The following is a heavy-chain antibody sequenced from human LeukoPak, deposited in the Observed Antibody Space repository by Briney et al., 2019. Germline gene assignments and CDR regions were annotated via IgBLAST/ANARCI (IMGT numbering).Heavy chain of an antibody. J-gene: IGHJ4*02. V-gene: IGHV3-21*01. CDR2: INSSSSYI. Sequence: GGSLRLSCAGAGVTFSSYSMNWVRQAPGKGLEWVSSINSSSSYIYYADSVKRRFTISRDNAKNSLYLQLNRLRAEDTAVYYCARDLSGSGYWGQGTLVTVS. CDR1: GVTFSSYS. CDR3: ARDLSGSGY. D-gene: IGHD3-10*01.